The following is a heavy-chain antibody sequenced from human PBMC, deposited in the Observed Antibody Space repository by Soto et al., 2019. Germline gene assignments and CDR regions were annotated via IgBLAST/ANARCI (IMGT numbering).Heavy chain of an antibody. J-gene: IGHJ5*02. D-gene: IGHD2-15*01. CDR3: ARVVSYCSDGNSYNWFDP. CDR1: GGSISSGGYS. CDR2: IYHSGST. Sequence: ASETPSLTCAVSGGSISSGGYSWSWIRQPPGKGLEWIGYIYHSGSTYYNPSLKSRVTISVDRSKNQFSLKLSSVTAADTAVYYCARVVSYCSDGNSYNWFDPWGQGTLVTVSS. V-gene: IGHV4-30-2*01.